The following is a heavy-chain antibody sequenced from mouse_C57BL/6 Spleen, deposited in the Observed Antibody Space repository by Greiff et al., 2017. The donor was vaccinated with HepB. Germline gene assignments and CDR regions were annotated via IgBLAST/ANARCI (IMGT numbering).Heavy chain of an antibody. CDR3: ASFITTVVAKGAMDY. CDR2: IGSGGST. Sequence: VQLQQSGPGLVQPSQSLSITCTVSGFSLTSYGVHWVRQSPGKGLEWLGVIGSGGSTDYNAAFISRLSISKDNSKSQVFFKMNSLQADDTAIYYCASFITTVVAKGAMDYWGQGTSVTVSS. J-gene: IGHJ4*01. CDR1: GFSLTSYG. D-gene: IGHD1-1*01. V-gene: IGHV2-2*01.